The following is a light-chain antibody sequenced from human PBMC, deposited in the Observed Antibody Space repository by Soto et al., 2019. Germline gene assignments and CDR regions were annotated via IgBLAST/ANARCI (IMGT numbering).Light chain of an antibody. CDR2: GAS. CDR3: QQYGTSPPLT. V-gene: IGKV3-20*01. CDR1: QSVSNNF. Sequence: IVLMQSPGTLSLSPGERATLSCRASQSVSNNFLAWYQPKPGQAPRLLIDGASSRPTGTPDRFSGSGSETDFSLTISRLEPEDFAVYYCQQYGTSPPLTFGGGTKVEIK. J-gene: IGKJ4*01.